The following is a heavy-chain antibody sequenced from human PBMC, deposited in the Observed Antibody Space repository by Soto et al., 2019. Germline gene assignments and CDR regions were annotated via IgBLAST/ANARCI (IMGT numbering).Heavy chain of an antibody. V-gene: IGHV1-69*14. J-gene: IGHJ4*02. CDR3: ARDLGSGYDPGDY. CDR2: IIPIFGTT. CDR1: GDIFSGYS. D-gene: IGHD5-12*01. Sequence: QVQLVQSGAEVKKPGSSVKVSCKTSGDIFSGYSISWVRQAPGQGLEWMGGIIPIFGTTNYAQRFHGRVTITADKSTSTVYMELYSLKSEDTAVYYCARDLGSGYDPGDYWGQGTLVTRSS.